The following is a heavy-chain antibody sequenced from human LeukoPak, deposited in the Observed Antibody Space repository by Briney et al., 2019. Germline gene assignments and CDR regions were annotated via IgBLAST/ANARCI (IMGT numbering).Heavy chain of an antibody. CDR1: GGSISSYY. Sequence: PSETLSLTCTVSGGSISSYYWSWIRQPPGKGLEWIGYIYYSGSTNYNPSLKSRVTMSEDTSKNQFSLKLSSVTAADTAVYYCAGYSYGQGGIWGQGTRVTVSS. CDR3: AGYSYGQGGI. D-gene: IGHD5-18*01. J-gene: IGHJ3*02. CDR2: IYYSGST. V-gene: IGHV4-59*12.